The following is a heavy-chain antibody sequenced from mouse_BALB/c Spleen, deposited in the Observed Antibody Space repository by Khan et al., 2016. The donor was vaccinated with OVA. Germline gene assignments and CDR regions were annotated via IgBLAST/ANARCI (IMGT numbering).Heavy chain of an antibody. Sequence: QIQLVQSGPELKKPGETVQISCKASGFTFTNYGMNWVKQAPGKGLKWMGWINTYTGEPAFADDFKGRFAFSLKTSVSTPYLQINSLKNEDTATYFCARAGYNGTMDCWGQGTSGTVSS. D-gene: IGHD2-14*01. V-gene: IGHV9-3-1*01. J-gene: IGHJ4*01. CDR3: ARAGYNGTMDC. CDR2: INTYTGEP. CDR1: GFTFTNYG.